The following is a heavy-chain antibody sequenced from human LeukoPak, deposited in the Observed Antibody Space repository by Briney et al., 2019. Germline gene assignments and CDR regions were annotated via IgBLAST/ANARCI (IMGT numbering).Heavy chain of an antibody. V-gene: IGHV3-11*06. D-gene: IGHD6-13*01. CDR2: ISSSSSYT. CDR3: APYSSRSRAFAY. J-gene: IGHJ4*02. CDR1: GFTFSDYY. Sequence: GGSLRLSCAASGFTFSDYYMSWIRQAPGKGLEWVSYISSSSSYTNYADSVKGRFTISRDNAKTSLYLQMNSLRAEDTAVYYCAPYSSRSRAFAYWGQGTLVTVSS.